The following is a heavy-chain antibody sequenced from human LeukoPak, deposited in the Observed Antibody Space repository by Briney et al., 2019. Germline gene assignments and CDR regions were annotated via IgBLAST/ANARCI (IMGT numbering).Heavy chain of an antibody. J-gene: IGHJ4*02. CDR3: ARALIGYYFDY. Sequence: KSGGYLRLSCAASGFSFSSYRMNWVRQAPGKGLEWVSSVSNSGDYIHYADSVKGRFTISRDNSKNSLYLQMNSLRAEDTAVYYCARALIGYYFDYWGQGTLVTVSS. CDR2: VSNSGDYI. CDR1: GFSFSSYR. V-gene: IGHV3-21*06. D-gene: IGHD2-8*01.